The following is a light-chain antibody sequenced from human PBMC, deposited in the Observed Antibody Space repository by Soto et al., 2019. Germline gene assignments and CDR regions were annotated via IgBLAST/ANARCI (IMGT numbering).Light chain of an antibody. CDR3: QHYNSYSEA. V-gene: IGKV1-5*01. J-gene: IGKJ1*01. CDR1: QSINKW. Sequence: DIQMTQSPSTLSASVGDTVTITCRASQSINKWLAWYQQKPGKAPQYLIQAASILQSGVPSRFSGSGSGTEFTLTISSLQPDDFATYYCQHYNSYSEAFGQGTKVDIK. CDR2: AAS.